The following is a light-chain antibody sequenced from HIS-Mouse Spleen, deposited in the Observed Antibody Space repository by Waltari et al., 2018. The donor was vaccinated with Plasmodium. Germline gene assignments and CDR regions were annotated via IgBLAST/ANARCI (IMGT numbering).Light chain of an antibody. CDR3: AAWDDSLSGWV. J-gene: IGLJ3*02. CDR2: RNN. Sequence: QSVLTQPPSASGTPGQRVTISCSGSSSNIGSNYVYWYQQLPGTAPKLLIYRNNRRPSGFPDRFPGSKSGTSASLAISGLRSEDEADYYCAAWDDSLSGWVFGGGTKLTVL. CDR1: SSNIGSNY. V-gene: IGLV1-47*01.